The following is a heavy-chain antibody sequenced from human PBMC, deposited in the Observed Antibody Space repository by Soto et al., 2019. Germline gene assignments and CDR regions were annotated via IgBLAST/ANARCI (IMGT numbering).Heavy chain of an antibody. Sequence: SVTLSLTCTVSGGSVSSGSYYWSWIRQPPGKGLEWIGYIYYSGSTNYNPSLKSRVTISVDTSKNQFSLKLSSVTAAATAVYYCARALGAGRGSTFGLNAYNWFDTWGQGTLVTVSA. CDR2: IYYSGST. CDR1: GGSVSSGSYY. V-gene: IGHV4-61*01. CDR3: ARALGAGRGSTFGLNAYNWFDT. J-gene: IGHJ5*02. D-gene: IGHD3-16*01.